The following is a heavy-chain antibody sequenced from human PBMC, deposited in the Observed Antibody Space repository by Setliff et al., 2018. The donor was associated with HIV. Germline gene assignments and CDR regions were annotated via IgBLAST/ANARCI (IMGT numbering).Heavy chain of an antibody. CDR1: GGTFNTYV. J-gene: IGHJ5*02. Sequence: KASGGTFNTYVLSWLRQAPGQGLEWMGGIIPILGVANYAQKFQGRLTITADKSTNTAYMELSSLKSDDTAVYYCARGPEEGDCSGGSCYGNFDPWGQGTLVTVSS. CDR3: ARGPEEGDCSGGSCYGNFDP. V-gene: IGHV1-69*10. CDR2: IIPILGVA. D-gene: IGHD2-15*01.